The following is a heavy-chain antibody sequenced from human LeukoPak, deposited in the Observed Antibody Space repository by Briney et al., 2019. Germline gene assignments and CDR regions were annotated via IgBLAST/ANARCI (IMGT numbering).Heavy chain of an antibody. J-gene: IGHJ6*02. CDR3: ARDLAAAGGYYGMDV. Sequence: GGSLRLSCAASEFTFSSYAMHWARQAPGKGLEWVAVISYDGSNKYYADSVKGRFTISRDNSKNTLYLQMNSLRAEDTAVYYCARDLAAAGGYYGMDVWGQGTTVTVSS. D-gene: IGHD6-13*01. CDR1: EFTFSSYA. V-gene: IGHV3-30-3*01. CDR2: ISYDGSNK.